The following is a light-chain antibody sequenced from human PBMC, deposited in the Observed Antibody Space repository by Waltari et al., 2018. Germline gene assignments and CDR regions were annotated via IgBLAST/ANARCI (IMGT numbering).Light chain of an antibody. Sequence: DIQMTQSPSSLSASVGDRVTITCRASQGISDDLGWYQQKPGKAPKRLIFGATTLDSGGPSRFSGSGSGTEFSLTISSLQPGDFATYFCLQHHTFPWTFGQGTTLVIK. V-gene: IGKV1-17*01. CDR1: QGISDD. CDR3: LQHHTFPWT. J-gene: IGKJ1*01. CDR2: GAT.